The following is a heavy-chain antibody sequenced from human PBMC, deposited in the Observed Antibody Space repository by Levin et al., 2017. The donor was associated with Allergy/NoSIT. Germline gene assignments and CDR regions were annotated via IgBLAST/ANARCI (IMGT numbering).Heavy chain of an antibody. CDR1: GYSFTSYW. Sequence: GGSLRLSCKGSGYSFTSYWIGWVRQMPGKGLEWMGIIYPGDSDTRYSPSFQGQVTISADKSISTAYLQWSSLKASDTAMYYCARCSAPHYYDSSGYRPPINAFDIWGQGTMVTVSS. CDR2: IYPGDSDT. J-gene: IGHJ3*02. CDR3: ARCSAPHYYDSSGYRPPINAFDI. D-gene: IGHD3-22*01. V-gene: IGHV5-51*01.